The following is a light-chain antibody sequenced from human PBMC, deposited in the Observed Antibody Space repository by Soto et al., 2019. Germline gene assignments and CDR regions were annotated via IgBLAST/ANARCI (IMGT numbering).Light chain of an antibody. V-gene: IGKV4-1*01. CDR3: QQYYSTPWT. J-gene: IGKJ1*01. Sequence: DIVMTQSPDSLAVSLGERATINCKSSQSILFSPNNKNYLAWYKQKPEQPPELLIHWASTRESGVPDRFSGSGSGADFTLTISSLQAEDVAVYYCQQYYSTPWTFGQGTKVEIK. CDR1: QSILFSPNNKNY. CDR2: WAS.